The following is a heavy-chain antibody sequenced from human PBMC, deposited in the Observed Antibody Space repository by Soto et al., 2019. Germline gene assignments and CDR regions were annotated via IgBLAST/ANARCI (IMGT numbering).Heavy chain of an antibody. CDR3: ARAYRSGWYSIWYYGMDV. CDR1: GFTFSSYA. Sequence: GGSLRLSCAASGFTFSSYAMHWVRQAPGKGLEWVAVISYDGSNKYYADSVKGRFTISRDNSKNTLYLQMNSLRAEDTAVYYCARAYRSGWYSIWYYGMDVWGQGTTATVSS. J-gene: IGHJ6*02. D-gene: IGHD6-19*01. V-gene: IGHV3-30-3*01. CDR2: ISYDGSNK.